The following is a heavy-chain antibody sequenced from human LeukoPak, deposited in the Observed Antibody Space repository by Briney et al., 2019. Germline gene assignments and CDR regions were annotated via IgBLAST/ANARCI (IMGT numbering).Heavy chain of an antibody. D-gene: IGHD6-13*01. Sequence: SETLSLTCTVSGGSISSSSYYWGWIRQPPGKGLEWIGSIYYSGSTYYNPSLKSRVTISVDTSKNQFSLKLSSVTAADTSVYYCARSYSSSWTTFDYWGQGTLVTVSS. J-gene: IGHJ4*02. V-gene: IGHV4-39*01. CDR1: GGSISSSSYY. CDR3: ARSYSSSWTTFDY. CDR2: IYYSGST.